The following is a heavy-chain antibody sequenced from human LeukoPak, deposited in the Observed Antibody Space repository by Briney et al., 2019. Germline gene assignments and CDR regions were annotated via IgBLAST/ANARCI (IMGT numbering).Heavy chain of an antibody. CDR2: ISSSSSTI. CDR3: ARDSRALDAFDI. CDR1: GFTFSSYS. Sequence: PGGSLRLSCAASGFTFSSYSMNWVRQAPGKGLEWVSYISSSSSTIYYADSVKGRFTTSRDNAKNSLYLQMNSLRAEDTAVYYCARDSRALDAFDIWGQGTMVTVSS. J-gene: IGHJ3*02. V-gene: IGHV3-48*04. D-gene: IGHD2/OR15-2a*01.